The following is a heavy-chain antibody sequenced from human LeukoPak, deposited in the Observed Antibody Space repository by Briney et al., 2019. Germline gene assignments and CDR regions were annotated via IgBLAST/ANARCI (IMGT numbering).Heavy chain of an antibody. Sequence: SEALSLTCTVSGGSFSSYYWSWIRQPAGKGLEWIGYIYHSGSTYYNPSLKSRVTISVDRSKNQFSLQLSSVTAADTAVYYCARVYSSGSRAFQHWGQGTLVTVSS. CDR2: IYHSGST. D-gene: IGHD6-19*01. V-gene: IGHV4-59*12. J-gene: IGHJ1*01. CDR1: GGSFSSYY. CDR3: ARVYSSGSRAFQH.